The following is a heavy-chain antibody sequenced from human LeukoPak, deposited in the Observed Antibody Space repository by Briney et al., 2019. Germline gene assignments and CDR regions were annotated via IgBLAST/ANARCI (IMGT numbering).Heavy chain of an antibody. D-gene: IGHD6-19*01. CDR3: ARRAVAYYYYYYMDV. CDR2: MNPNSGNT. J-gene: IGHJ6*03. V-gene: IGHV1-8*03. Sequence: ASVKVSCKASGYTFTSYDINWVRQATGQGLEWMGWMNPNSGNTGYAQKFQGRVTITRNTSISTAYMDLSSLRSDDTAVYYCARRAVAYYYYYYMDVWVKGTTVTVSS. CDR1: GYTFTSYD.